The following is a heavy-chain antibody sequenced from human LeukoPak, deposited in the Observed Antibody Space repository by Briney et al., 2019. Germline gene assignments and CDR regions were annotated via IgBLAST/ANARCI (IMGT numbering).Heavy chain of an antibody. CDR3: AGGGSSKGSGYYYDAFDI. Sequence: GASVKVSRKASGYTFTSYYMHWVRQAPGQGLERMGIINPSGGSTSYAQKFQGRVTMTRDTSTSTVYMELSSLRSEDTAVYYCAGGGSSKGSGYYYDAFDIWGQGTMVTVSS. J-gene: IGHJ3*02. V-gene: IGHV1-46*01. D-gene: IGHD3-22*01. CDR1: GYTFTSYY. CDR2: INPSGGST.